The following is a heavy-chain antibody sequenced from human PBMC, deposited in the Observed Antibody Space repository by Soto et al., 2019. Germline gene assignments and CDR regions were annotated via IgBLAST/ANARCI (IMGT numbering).Heavy chain of an antibody. CDR2: VYYPGTT. D-gene: IGHD6-13*01. CDR3: ARDLAAVPRAFDY. V-gene: IGHV4-59*01. Sequence: QVQLQESGPGLLKPSETLSLTCTVSGGSISSYFYIWVRQPPGKGLEWIGSVYYPGTTGYNPSLKSRVTISVDTSKTQFSLNLRSVTAADTAVYYCARDLAAVPRAFDYWGRGTLVTVSS. J-gene: IGHJ4*02. CDR1: GGSISSYF.